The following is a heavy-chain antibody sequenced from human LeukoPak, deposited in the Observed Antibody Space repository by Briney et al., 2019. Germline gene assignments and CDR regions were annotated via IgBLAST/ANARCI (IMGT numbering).Heavy chain of an antibody. Sequence: GGSLRLSCAASGFTFSSYWMHWVRQAPGKGLVWVSRINRDGTSTNYADSVKGRFTISRDNAKNTLYLQMNSLRAEDTAVYYCVRETIVATITFDQWGQGTLVTVSS. CDR1: GFTFSSYW. CDR3: VRETIVATITFDQ. V-gene: IGHV3-74*01. CDR2: INRDGTST. D-gene: IGHD5-12*01. J-gene: IGHJ4*02.